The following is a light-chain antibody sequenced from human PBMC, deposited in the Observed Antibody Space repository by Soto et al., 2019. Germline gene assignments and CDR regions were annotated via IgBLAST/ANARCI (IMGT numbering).Light chain of an antibody. CDR2: GAS. CDR1: QSVSNNY. V-gene: IGKV3-20*01. CDR3: QQYGGSVYT. Sequence: EIVLTQSPDTLSLSPGERVTLSCRASQSVSNNYVAWYILRRGQAPRLLIYGASNRATGVPDRFSGSGSGTQFTLTISRLEREDFGLFFCQQYGGSVYTFGRGTKLQI. J-gene: IGKJ2*01.